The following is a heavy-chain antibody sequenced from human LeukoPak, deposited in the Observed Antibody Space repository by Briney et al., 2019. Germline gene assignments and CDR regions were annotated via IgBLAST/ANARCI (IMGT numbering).Heavy chain of an antibody. Sequence: SETLSLTCTVCGGSISHYYWSWIRQPPGKGLEWIGYISYTGSTNYNPSLKSRVTISVDTSKNQFSLELSSVTAADTAVYFCARVGRGDYTWGSYSFDYWGQGTLVTVSS. CDR1: GGSISHYY. V-gene: IGHV4-59*01. CDR2: ISYTGST. D-gene: IGHD3-16*01. CDR3: ARVGRGDYTWGSYSFDY. J-gene: IGHJ4*02.